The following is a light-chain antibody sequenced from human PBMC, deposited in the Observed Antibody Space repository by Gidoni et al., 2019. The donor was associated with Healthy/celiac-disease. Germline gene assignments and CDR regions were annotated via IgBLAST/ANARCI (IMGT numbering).Light chain of an antibody. CDR1: RSDVGGYNY. V-gene: IGLV2-14*01. CDR3: SSYTSSSTLVV. Sequence: SALTQPASVSGSPGPSITISCTGTRSDVGGYNYVSWYQKHPGKAPKLMIYEVSNRPSGVSNRFSGSKSGNTASLTISGLQAEDEADYYCSSYTSSSTLVVFGGGTKLTVL. CDR2: EVS. J-gene: IGLJ2*01.